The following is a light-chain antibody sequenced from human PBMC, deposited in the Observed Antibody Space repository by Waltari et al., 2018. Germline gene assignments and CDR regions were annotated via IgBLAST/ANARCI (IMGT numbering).Light chain of an antibody. V-gene: IGKV1-39*01. CDR2: DSS. CDR1: QSIDIH. J-gene: IGKJ1*01. CDR3: QQSHGIPRT. Sequence: DIQMTQSPSSLSASVGDRVTITCRASQSIDIHLNWYQQRPGEAPKLLIYDSSTLKGGVPSRFSGSGSGTDFTLSISSLQSEDFATYYCQQSHGIPRTFGQGTKVEVK.